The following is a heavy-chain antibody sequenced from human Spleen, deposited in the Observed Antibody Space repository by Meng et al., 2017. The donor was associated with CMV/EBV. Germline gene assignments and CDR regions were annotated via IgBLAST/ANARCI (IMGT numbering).Heavy chain of an antibody. V-gene: IGHV3-23*03. J-gene: IGHJ4*02. CDR1: GFTFSRYS. CDR2: VYSGARST. D-gene: IGHD4-11*01. Sequence: SGFTFSRYSLPLVRHAPGRGLEWVSVVYSGARSTYYAASVKGRFTISRDNSKNTLYPQMNSLRAEDTAVYYCAKVRTTVTTDYFDYWGQGTLVTVSS. CDR3: AKVRTTVTTDYFDY.